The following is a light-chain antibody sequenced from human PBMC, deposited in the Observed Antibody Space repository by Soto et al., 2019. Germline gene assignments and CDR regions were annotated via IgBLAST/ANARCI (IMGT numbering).Light chain of an antibody. CDR2: GSS. Sequence: EIVLTQSPDTLSLSPGDRATLSCRASQSVSSNYVAWYQQKPGQAPRLLPHGSSSRATGIPDRFSGRGFGTDFTLVISRLEPEDFAVYYCQQYGSSPFTFGQGTKLEIK. CDR1: QSVSSNY. CDR3: QQYGSSPFT. J-gene: IGKJ2*01. V-gene: IGKV3-20*01.